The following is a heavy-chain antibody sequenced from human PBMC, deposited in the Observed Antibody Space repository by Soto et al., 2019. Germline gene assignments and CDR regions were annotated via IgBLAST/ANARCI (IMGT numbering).Heavy chain of an antibody. Sequence: EVQLVESGGGLVQPGGSLRLSCVASGFTLSSYWMSWVRQAPGKGLEWVANIKQDGSAKYYVDSVKGRFTISRDNAKNSLYLQMNSLRAEDTAVHYCARARIAATGDWFDPWGQGTLVTVSS. V-gene: IGHV3-7*01. D-gene: IGHD6-13*01. CDR2: IKQDGSAK. J-gene: IGHJ5*02. CDR3: ARARIAATGDWFDP. CDR1: GFTLSSYW.